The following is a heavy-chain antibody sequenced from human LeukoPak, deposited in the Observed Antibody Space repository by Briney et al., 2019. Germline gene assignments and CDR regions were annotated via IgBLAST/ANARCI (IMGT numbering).Heavy chain of an antibody. CDR2: IRGNGHST. J-gene: IGHJ4*02. Sequence: GGSLRLSCAASGFNFGAYAMTWVRQAPGKGLEWLSAIRGNGHSTFYRDSVKGRFTISRDNSNNTLHLQMNSLGAEDTAIYYCVRGLVELTTGIFDFCGQGTLVAVSS. CDR3: VRGLVELTTGIFDF. CDR1: GFNFGAYA. D-gene: IGHD2-2*01. V-gene: IGHV3-23*01.